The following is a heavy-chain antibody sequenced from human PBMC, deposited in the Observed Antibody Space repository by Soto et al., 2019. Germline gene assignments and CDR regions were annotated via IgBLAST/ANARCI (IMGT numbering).Heavy chain of an antibody. D-gene: IGHD3-22*01. J-gene: IGHJ3*02. CDR3: ARGIGNYYDSSGYSDAFDI. V-gene: IGHV1-3*01. CDR2: INAGNGNT. Sequence: QVQLVQSGAEVKKPGASVKVSCKASGYTFTSYAMHWVRQAPGQRLEWMGWINAGNGNTKYSQKFQGRVTITRDTSASTAYMELSSLRSEDTAVYYCARGIGNYYDSSGYSDAFDIWGQGTMVTVSS. CDR1: GYTFTSYA.